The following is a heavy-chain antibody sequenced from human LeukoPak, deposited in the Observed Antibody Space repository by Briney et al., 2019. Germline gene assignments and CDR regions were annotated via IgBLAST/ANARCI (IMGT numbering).Heavy chain of an antibody. CDR1: GFTFSSYE. V-gene: IGHV3-48*03. CDR3: AKGQELDDGVFDS. CDR2: ISSSGSTI. J-gene: IGHJ4*02. Sequence: PGGSLRLSCAAFGFTFSSYEMNWVRQAPGKGLEWVSYISSSGSTIYYADSVKGRFTISRDNSKNTLYLQMNSLRVEDTAIYYCAKGQELDDGVFDSWGQGTLVTVSS. D-gene: IGHD1-1*01.